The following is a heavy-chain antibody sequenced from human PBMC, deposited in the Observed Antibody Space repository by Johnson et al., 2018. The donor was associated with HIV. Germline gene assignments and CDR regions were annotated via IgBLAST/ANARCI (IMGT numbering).Heavy chain of an antibody. D-gene: IGHD3-22*01. Sequence: QVQLVQSGGGVVQPGGSLSLSCAASGFTFSSYGMHWVRQAPGKGLEWVAFIRYDGSKKNYADSVKGRFTISGENSKHSLYLQMNSLRAEETAWYYCARDISSGYHAFDIWGQGTMVTVSS. CDR1: GFTFSSYG. V-gene: IGHV3-30*02. CDR2: IRYDGSKK. J-gene: IGHJ3*02. CDR3: ARDISSGYHAFDI.